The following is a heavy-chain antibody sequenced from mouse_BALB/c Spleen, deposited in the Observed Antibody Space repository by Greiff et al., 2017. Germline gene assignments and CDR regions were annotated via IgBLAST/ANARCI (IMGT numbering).Heavy chain of an antibody. D-gene: IGHD1-1*01. CDR2: INPYNGDT. V-gene: IGHV1-37*01. CDR1: GYTFTSYF. Sequence: EVQLQESGPELVKPGASVKLSCKASGYTFTSYFMNWVKQSHGKSLEWIGRINPYNGDTFYNQKFKGKATLTVDKSSSTAHMELLSLTSEDSAVYYCGTGYYGSSYYAMDYWGQGTSVTVSS. J-gene: IGHJ4*01. CDR3: GTGYYGSSYYAMDY.